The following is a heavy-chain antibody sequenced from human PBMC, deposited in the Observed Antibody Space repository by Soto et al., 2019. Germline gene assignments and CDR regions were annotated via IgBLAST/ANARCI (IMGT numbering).Heavy chain of an antibody. CDR1: GYTFTSYD. CDR2: MNPNSGNT. V-gene: IGHV1-8*01. CDR3: ARANSGYDSYYFDY. Sequence: GASVKVSCKASGYTFTSYDINWVRQATGQGLEWVGWMNPNSGNTGYAQKFQGRVTMTRNTSISTAYMELSSLRSEDTAVYYCARANSGYDSYYFDYWGQGTLVTVSS. D-gene: IGHD5-12*01. J-gene: IGHJ4*02.